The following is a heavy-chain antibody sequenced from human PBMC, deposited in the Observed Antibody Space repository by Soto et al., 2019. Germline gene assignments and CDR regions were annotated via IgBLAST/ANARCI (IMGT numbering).Heavy chain of an antibody. V-gene: IGHV3-73*02. D-gene: IGHD1-7*01. Sequence: EVQLVESGGGLVQPGGSLKLSCAASGFTFSDSAVNWVRQASGKGLEWVGHIRSKPFGHATAYAASVRGRFTISRDDSTNTADLQMNSLNTDDTAVYYCARDWTYAVDYRGQGTLVTVSS. J-gene: IGHJ4*02. CDR2: IRSKPFGHAT. CDR3: ARDWTYAVDY. CDR1: GFTFSDSA.